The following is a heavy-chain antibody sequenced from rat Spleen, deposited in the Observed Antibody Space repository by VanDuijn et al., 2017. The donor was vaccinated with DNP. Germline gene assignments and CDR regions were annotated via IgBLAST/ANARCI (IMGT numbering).Heavy chain of an antibody. V-gene: IGHV5S10*01. CDR1: GFTFSDYA. CDR2: IIYDGTTT. Sequence: EVQLVESGGGLVHPGNSLKLSCADSGFTFSDYAMAWVRQSPKKALEWVASIIYDGTTTYYRDSVKGRFTISRDNDKNTLVLQMDSLRSEDTATYYCATSGYGYDGYPFAYWGQGTLVTVSS. CDR3: ATSGYGYDGYPFAY. D-gene: IGHD1-12*03. J-gene: IGHJ3*01.